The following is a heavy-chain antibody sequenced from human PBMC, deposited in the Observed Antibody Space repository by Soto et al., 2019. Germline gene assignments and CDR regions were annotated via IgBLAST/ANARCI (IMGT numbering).Heavy chain of an antibody. Sequence: SVQVSCKASGGTFSSYAISWVRQAPGQGLEWMGGIIPIFGTANYAQKFQGRVTITADKSTSTAYMELSSLRSEDTAVYYCARLAGSVFAFDIWGQGTMVTVSS. CDR2: IIPIFGTA. CDR3: ARLAGSVFAFDI. CDR1: GGTFSSYA. V-gene: IGHV1-69*06. J-gene: IGHJ3*02. D-gene: IGHD6-25*01.